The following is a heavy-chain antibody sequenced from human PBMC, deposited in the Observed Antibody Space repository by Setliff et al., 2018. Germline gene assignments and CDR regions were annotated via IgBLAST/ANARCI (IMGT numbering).Heavy chain of an antibody. CDR3: TRDFWPESSGFAFGQ. D-gene: IGHD3-22*01. V-gene: IGHV3-72*01. J-gene: IGHJ4*02. Sequence: GGSLRLSCAASGFTFSAHYMDWLRQAPGKGLEWVGRIRNKDNSYTTEYAASVKGRFTISRDDSKNSLYLQMNGLKTEDTAVYYCTRDFWPESSGFAFGQWGQGTLVTVSS. CDR1: GFTFSAHY. CDR2: IRNKDNSYTT.